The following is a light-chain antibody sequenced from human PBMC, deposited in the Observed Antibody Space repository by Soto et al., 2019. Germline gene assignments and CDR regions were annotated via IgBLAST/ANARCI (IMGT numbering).Light chain of an antibody. CDR3: QQSYSTPTT. Sequence: DIQMTQSPSSLSASVGDRVTITCRASQSISNYLNWYQQKPGKAPKLLIYAASRLQSGVPSRFSGSGSGTDFTLTISSLQPEDFATYYCQQSYSTPTTFGQGTKLEIK. CDR2: AAS. J-gene: IGKJ2*01. V-gene: IGKV1-39*01. CDR1: QSISNY.